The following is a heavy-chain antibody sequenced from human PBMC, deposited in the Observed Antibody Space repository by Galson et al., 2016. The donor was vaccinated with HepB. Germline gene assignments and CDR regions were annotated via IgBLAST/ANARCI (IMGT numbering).Heavy chain of an antibody. CDR2: INHSGST. V-gene: IGHV4-34*01. D-gene: IGHD5-12*01. CDR3: AREGSRWLRAQWFDP. CDR1: GGSFSGYY. J-gene: IGHJ5*02. Sequence: ETLSLTCTVYGGSFSGYYWSWIRQPPGKGLEWIGEINHSGSTNYNPSLKSRVIISVDTSKNHFSLNLNSVTAADTAVYYCAREGSRWLRAQWFDPWGQETLVTVSS.